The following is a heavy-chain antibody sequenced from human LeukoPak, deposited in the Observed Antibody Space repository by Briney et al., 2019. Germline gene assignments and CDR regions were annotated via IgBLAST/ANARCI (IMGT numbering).Heavy chain of an antibody. CDR1: GFTFSSYW. V-gene: IGHV3-20*01. CDR2: INWNGGST. D-gene: IGHD3-22*01. Sequence: GGSLRLSCAASGFTFSSYWMSWVRQAPGKGLEWVSGINWNGGSTGYADSVKGRFTISRDNAKNSLYLRMNSLRAEDTALYHCARSYDSSGYYPDDYWGQGTLVTVSS. J-gene: IGHJ4*02. CDR3: ARSYDSSGYYPDDY.